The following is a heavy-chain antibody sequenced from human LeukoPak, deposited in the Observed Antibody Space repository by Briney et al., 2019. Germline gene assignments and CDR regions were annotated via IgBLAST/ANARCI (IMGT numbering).Heavy chain of an antibody. CDR3: ARLPSGGGHFDF. J-gene: IGHJ4*02. CDR2: IYHSETT. CDR1: GDSISGYY. Sequence: SETLSLTCTVSGDSISGYYWSWIRQPPGKGLEYIGYIYHSETTNYSPSLKSRVTILVDTSKNQFSLKLSSVAAADTAVYYCARLPSGGGHFDFWGQGILVTVSS. V-gene: IGHV4-59*08. D-gene: IGHD2-15*01.